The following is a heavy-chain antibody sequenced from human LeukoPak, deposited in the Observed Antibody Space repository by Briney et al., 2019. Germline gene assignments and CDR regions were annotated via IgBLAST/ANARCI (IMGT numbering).Heavy chain of an antibody. J-gene: IGHJ4*02. D-gene: IGHD6-6*01. CDR2: IYSGGST. CDR3: ASLSLGHY. Sequence: PGGSLRLSCAASGFTFNSYAMSWVRQAPGKGLEWVSVIYSGGSTYYADSVKGRFTISRDTSKNTLSLQMNSLRAEDTAAYYCASLSLGHYWGQGTLVTVSS. V-gene: IGHV3-53*01. CDR1: GFTFNSYA.